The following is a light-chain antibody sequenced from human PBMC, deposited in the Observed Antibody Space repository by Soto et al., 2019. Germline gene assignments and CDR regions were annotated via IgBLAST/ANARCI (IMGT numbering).Light chain of an antibody. V-gene: IGKV3-11*01. CDR1: QSVSSY. CDR3: PQRSNWPPIT. J-gene: IGKJ5*01. Sequence: EKVLTQSPATLPLTPSERATPSSSASQSVSSYLAWYQQKPGQAPRLLIYDASNRATGIPARFSGSGSGTDFTLTISSLEPEDFAVYYCPQRSNWPPITFGQGTRLEIK. CDR2: DAS.